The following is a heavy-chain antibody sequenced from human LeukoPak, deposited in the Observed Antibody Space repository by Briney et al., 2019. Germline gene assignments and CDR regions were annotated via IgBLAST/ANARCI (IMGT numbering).Heavy chain of an antibody. Sequence: SETLSLTCTVSGGSISSTTYYWGWIRQPPGKGLEWIGSMSYRGTTYYNPSLKSRVTISVDTSKNQFSLKLSSVTAADTAVYYCARHDVAAAGTLDYWGQGTLVTVSS. V-gene: IGHV4-39*01. CDR3: ARHDVAAAGTLDY. D-gene: IGHD6-13*01. J-gene: IGHJ4*02. CDR2: MSYRGTT. CDR1: GGSISSTTYY.